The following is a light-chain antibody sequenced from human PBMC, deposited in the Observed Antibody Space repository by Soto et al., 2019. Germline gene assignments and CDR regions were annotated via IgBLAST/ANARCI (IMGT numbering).Light chain of an antibody. V-gene: IGKV3-11*01. CDR3: QQRSKWPPEVT. CDR1: QSVSSY. J-gene: IGKJ5*01. Sequence: EIVLTQSPATLSLSPGEGATLSCRASQSVSSYLAWYQQTPGQAPRLLIYDASNRATGISARFSGSGSGTDFTLTISSLEPEDFAVYYCQQRSKWPPEVTFGQGTRLEIK. CDR2: DAS.